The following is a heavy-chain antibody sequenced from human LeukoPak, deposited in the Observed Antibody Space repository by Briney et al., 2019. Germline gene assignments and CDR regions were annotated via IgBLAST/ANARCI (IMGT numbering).Heavy chain of an antibody. CDR2: IYNSGST. V-gene: IGHV4-59*12. CDR1: GDSISSYY. D-gene: IGHD4-11*01. CDR3: AMRSNHELIY. J-gene: IGHJ4*02. Sequence: PSETLSLTCIVSGDSISSYYWSWIRQPPGKGLEWIGYIYNSGSTNYNPSLKSRVTISVDKSKNQFSLKLTSVTAADTALYYCAMRSNHELIYWGQGTLVTVSS.